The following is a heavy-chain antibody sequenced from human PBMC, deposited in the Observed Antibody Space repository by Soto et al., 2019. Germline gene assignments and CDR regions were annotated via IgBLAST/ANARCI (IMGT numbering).Heavy chain of an antibody. Sequence: SETLSLTCTVSGGSISSGGYSWTWIRQSPGKGLEWIGYTYQSGSAYYNPSLKSRVTISVDRSKNQFSLNLTSVTAADTAVYYCSRDYYGMDVWGQGTTVTVSS. CDR3: SRDYYGMDV. CDR1: GGSISSGGYS. V-gene: IGHV4-30-2*06. J-gene: IGHJ6*02. CDR2: TYQSGSA.